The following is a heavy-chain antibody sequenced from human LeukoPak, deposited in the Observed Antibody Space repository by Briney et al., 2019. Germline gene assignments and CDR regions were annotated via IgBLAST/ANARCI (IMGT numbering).Heavy chain of an antibody. D-gene: IGHD2-21*02. J-gene: IGHJ4*02. V-gene: IGHV3-21*01. Sequence: GGSLRLSCAASGFTFNRYNMNWLRQAPGKGLEWVSSITGSGNYIYYADSVKGRFTISRDNAKNSLYLQMNSLRADDTAVYYCARDRIVVVTATFDYWGQGILVTVSS. CDR3: ARDRIVVVTATFDY. CDR1: GFTFNRYN. CDR2: ITGSGNYI.